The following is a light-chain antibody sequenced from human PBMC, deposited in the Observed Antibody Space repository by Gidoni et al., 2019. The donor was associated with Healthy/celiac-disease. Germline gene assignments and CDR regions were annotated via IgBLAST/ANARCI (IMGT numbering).Light chain of an antibody. CDR2: SNN. CDR1: SYNIGSNT. CDR3: AAWDDSLNGPV. J-gene: IGLJ3*02. V-gene: IGLV1-44*01. Sequence: QSVLTQPPSASGTPEQRVTISCSGSSYNIGSNTVNWYQQLPGTAPTLLIYSNNTRPSGVPYLFSGSKSGTSASLAISGLQSEDEADYYCAAWDDSLNGPVFGGGTKLTVL.